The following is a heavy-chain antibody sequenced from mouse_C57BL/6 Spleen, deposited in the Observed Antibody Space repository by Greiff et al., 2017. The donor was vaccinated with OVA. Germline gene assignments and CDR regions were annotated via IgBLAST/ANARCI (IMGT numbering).Heavy chain of an antibody. D-gene: IGHD2-1*01. J-gene: IGHJ3*01. CDR3: ASNYGNGFAY. V-gene: IGHV1-26*01. CDR1: GYTFTDYY. CDR2: INPNNGGT. Sequence: EVQLQQSGPELVKPGASVKISCKASGYTFTDYYMNWVKQSHGKSLEWIGDINPNNGGTSYNQKFKGKATLTVDKSSSTAYMELRSLTSEDSAVYYCASNYGNGFAYWGQGTLVTVSA.